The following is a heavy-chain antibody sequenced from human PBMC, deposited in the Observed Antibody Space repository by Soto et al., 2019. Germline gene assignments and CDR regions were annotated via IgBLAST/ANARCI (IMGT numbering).Heavy chain of an antibody. CDR1: GDXXXSNGAC. J-gene: IGHJ6*02. CDR2: LYYRSKWFH. Sequence: PSQTLSLTCVISGDXXXSNGACWTWIRQSPSRGLHWLGRLYYRSKWFHDYAASVESRMAINPDTSRNQFSLQLNYVTPEDTAVYYCARVHCSAGTCLDGLDFWGQGTTVTVSS. V-gene: IGHV6-1*01. CDR3: ARVHCSAGTCLDGLDF. D-gene: IGHD2-15*01.